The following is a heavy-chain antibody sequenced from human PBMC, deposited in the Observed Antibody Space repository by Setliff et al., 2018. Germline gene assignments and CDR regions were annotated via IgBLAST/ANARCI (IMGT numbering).Heavy chain of an antibody. D-gene: IGHD4-4*01. CDR2: INTNTGNP. V-gene: IGHV7-4-1*02. Sequence: ASVKVSCKASGYTLTNYYMHWVRQAPGQGLEWMGWINTNTGNPSYAQDFTGRLVFSLDTSVSTAYLQISSLKAEDSAVYYCARASRFGTTVWKGDYYMDVWGKGTTVTVSS. J-gene: IGHJ6*03. CDR3: ARASRFGTTVWKGDYYMDV. CDR1: GYTLTNYY.